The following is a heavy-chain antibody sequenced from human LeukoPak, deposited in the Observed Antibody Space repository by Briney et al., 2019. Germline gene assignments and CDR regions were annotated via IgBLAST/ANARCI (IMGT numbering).Heavy chain of an antibody. J-gene: IGHJ4*02. V-gene: IGHV3-23*01. CDR3: AKDRYGDYSFES. Sequence: PGGCLRLSCAASGFTFSRFAMSWVRQAPGKGLEWVSAISGSGSDTYYADSVEGRFTVSRDNSKNTLYLQMNSLRPEDTALYYCAKDRYGDYSFESWGQGILVTVSS. CDR2: ISGSGSDT. D-gene: IGHD4-17*01. CDR1: GFTFSRFA.